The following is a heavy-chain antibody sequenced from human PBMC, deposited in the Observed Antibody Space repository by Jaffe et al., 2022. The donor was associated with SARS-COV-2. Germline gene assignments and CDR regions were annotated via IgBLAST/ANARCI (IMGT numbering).Heavy chain of an antibody. CDR2: IYPGDSDT. CDR1: GYSFTSYW. CDR3: ARRSLWVVPAATTYYYYYGMDV. D-gene: IGHD2-2*01. Sequence: EVQLVQSGAEVKKPGESLKISCKGSGYSFTSYWIGWVRQMPGKGLEWMGIIYPGDSDTRYSPSFQGQVTISADKSISTAYLQWSSLKASDTAMYYCARRSLWVVPAATTYYYYYGMDVWGQGTTVTVSS. V-gene: IGHV5-51*01. J-gene: IGHJ6*02.